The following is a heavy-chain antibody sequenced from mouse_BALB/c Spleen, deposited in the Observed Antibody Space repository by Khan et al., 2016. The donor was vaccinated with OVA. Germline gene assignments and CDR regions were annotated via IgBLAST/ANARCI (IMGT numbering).Heavy chain of an antibody. CDR2: VNPNTDNI. V-gene: IGHV1-26*01. J-gene: IGHJ3*01. CDR3: AGGYGCFAS. Sequence: VQLKQSGPDLVKPGASVKISCKASGYSFTLYYMSWVKQSHGKSLEWIGRVNPNTDNINYNQEFKGKAILTVDKSSNTAYMELRSLTSEDSAVYFCAGGYGCFASWGQGTLVTVSA. CDR1: GYSFTLYY. D-gene: IGHD2-14*01.